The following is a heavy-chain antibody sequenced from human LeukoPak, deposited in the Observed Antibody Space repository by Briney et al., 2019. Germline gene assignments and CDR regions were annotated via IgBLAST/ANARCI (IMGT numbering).Heavy chain of an antibody. CDR1: GYRFDNYY. V-gene: IGHV1-69*13. CDR3: ARVASDYGSGSYSPGPFDY. D-gene: IGHD3-10*01. J-gene: IGHJ4*02. CDR2: IIPIFGTA. Sequence: ASVKVSCKGSGYRFDNYYLHWVRQAPGQGLEWMGGIIPIFGTANYAQKFQGRVTITADESTSTAYMELSSLRSEDTAVYYCARVASDYGSGSYSPGPFDYWGQGTLVTVSS.